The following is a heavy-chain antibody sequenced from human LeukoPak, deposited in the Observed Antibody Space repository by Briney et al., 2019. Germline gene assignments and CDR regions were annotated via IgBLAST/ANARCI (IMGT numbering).Heavy chain of an antibody. D-gene: IGHD2-15*01. CDR3: ARDPRTKYCSGGSCYSFYFDY. CDR1: GYTFTSYY. Sequence: ASVKVSCKASGYTFTSYYMHWVRRAPGQGLEWMGIINPSGGSTSYAQKFQGRVTMTRDTSTSTVYMELSSLRSEDTAVYYCARDPRTKYCSGGSCYSFYFDYWGQGTLVTVSS. J-gene: IGHJ4*02. V-gene: IGHV1-46*01. CDR2: INPSGGST.